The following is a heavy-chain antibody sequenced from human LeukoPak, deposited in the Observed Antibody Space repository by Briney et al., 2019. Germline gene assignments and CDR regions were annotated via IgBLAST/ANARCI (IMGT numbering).Heavy chain of an antibody. CDR1: GFTFSSYG. CDR3: CSPHSASYYQSWYGMDV. D-gene: IGHD3-10*01. J-gene: IGHJ6*02. Sequence: GGSLRLSCAASGFTFSSYGMHWVRQAPGKGLEWVAVISYDGSNKYYADSVKGRFTISRDNSKNTLYLQMNSLRAEDTAVYYCCSPHSASYYQSWYGMDVWGQGTTVTVSS. V-gene: IGHV3-30*03. CDR2: ISYDGSNK.